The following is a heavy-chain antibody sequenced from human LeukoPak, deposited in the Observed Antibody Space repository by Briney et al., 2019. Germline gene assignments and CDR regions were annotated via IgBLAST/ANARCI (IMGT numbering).Heavy chain of an antibody. V-gene: IGHV3-30*18. J-gene: IGHJ4*02. CDR3: AKDYSIFPLVVTAPDY. CDR2: ISYDGSNK. D-gene: IGHD2-21*02. Sequence: GGSLRLSCAASGFTFSSYGMHWVRQAPGKGLEWVAVISYDGSNKYYADSVKGRFTISRDNSKNTLYLQMNSLRAEDTAVYYCAKDYSIFPLVVTAPDYWGQGTLVTVSS. CDR1: GFTFSSYG.